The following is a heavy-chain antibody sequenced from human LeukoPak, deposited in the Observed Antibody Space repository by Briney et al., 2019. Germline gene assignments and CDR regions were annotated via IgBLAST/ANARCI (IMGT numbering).Heavy chain of an antibody. J-gene: IGHJ4*02. D-gene: IGHD6-13*01. CDR2: ISSSSSTI. Sequence: GGSLRLSCAASGFTFSSYSMNWVRQAPGKGLEWVSYISSSSSTIYYADSVKGRFTISRDNAKNSLYLQMNSLRVEDTAVYFCARGRAYSAWGQGTLVTVSS. CDR3: ARGRAYSA. V-gene: IGHV3-48*04. CDR1: GFTFSSYS.